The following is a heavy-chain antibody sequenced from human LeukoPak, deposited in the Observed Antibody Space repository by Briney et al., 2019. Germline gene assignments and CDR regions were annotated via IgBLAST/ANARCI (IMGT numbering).Heavy chain of an antibody. CDR3: ARHVVVVAATPRWFDP. D-gene: IGHD2-15*01. V-gene: IGHV4-39*01. CDR1: GGSISSSSYY. J-gene: IGHJ5*02. CDR2: IYYSGST. Sequence: SETLSLTCTVSGGSISSSSYYWGWIRQPPGKGLEWIGGIYYSGSTYYNPSLKSRVTISVDTSKNQFSLKLSSVTAADTAVYYCARHVVVVAATPRWFDPWGQGTLVTVSS.